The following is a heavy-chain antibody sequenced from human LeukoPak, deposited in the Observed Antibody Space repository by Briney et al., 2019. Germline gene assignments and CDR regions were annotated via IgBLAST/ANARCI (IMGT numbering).Heavy chain of an antibody. CDR3: AREQYQLLYGRVY. Sequence: GGSLRLSCAATGFAFRSYWMSWVRQAPWKGLEWVANIKQDGSEKYYVDSVKGRFTISRDNAKNSLYLQMNSLRAEDTAVYYCAREQYQLLYGRVYWGQGTLVTVSS. D-gene: IGHD2-2*02. CDR1: GFAFRSYW. CDR2: IKQDGSEK. J-gene: IGHJ4*02. V-gene: IGHV3-7*01.